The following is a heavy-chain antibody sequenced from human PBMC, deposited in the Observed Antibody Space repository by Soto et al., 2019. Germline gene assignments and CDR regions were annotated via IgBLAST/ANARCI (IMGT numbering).Heavy chain of an antibody. CDR2: IYYSGST. CDR3: ARESSRDYDFWSGYSAMDV. Sequence: SETLSLTCTVSGGSISSGGYYWSWIRQHPGKGLEWIGYIYYSGSTYYNPSLKSRVTISVDTSKNQFSLKLSSVTAADTAVYYCARESSRDYDFWSGYSAMDVWGQGSTVPVSS. D-gene: IGHD3-3*01. V-gene: IGHV4-31*03. J-gene: IGHJ6*02. CDR1: GGSISSGGYY.